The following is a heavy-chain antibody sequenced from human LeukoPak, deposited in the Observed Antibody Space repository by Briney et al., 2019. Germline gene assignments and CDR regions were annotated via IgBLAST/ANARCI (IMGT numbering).Heavy chain of an antibody. CDR3: ARTYGSGGYYH. D-gene: IGHD3-10*01. CDR1: GGSISSGDYY. Sequence: PSQTLSLTCTVSGGSISSGDYYWSWIRQPPGKGLEWIGYIYYSGSTYYNPSLKTRVTISVDASKNQFSLKLSSVTAADTAVYYCARTYGSGGYYHWGQGTLVTVSS. J-gene: IGHJ5*02. V-gene: IGHV4-30-4*08. CDR2: IYYSGST.